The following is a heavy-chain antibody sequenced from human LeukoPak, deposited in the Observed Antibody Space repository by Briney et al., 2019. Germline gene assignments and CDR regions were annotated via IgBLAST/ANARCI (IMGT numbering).Heavy chain of an antibody. J-gene: IGHJ4*02. D-gene: IGHD3-9*01. Sequence: GESLKISCKGSGYSFTSYWIGWVRQMRGKGLEWMVFIYAVDSDTRYSTSFQAHFTTSANKTISTSYRQWSRLKASDTAMYYCARRLRYFDWSDYWGQGTLVTVSS. CDR1: GYSFTSYW. CDR3: ARRLRYFDWSDY. CDR2: IYAVDSDT. V-gene: IGHV5-51*01.